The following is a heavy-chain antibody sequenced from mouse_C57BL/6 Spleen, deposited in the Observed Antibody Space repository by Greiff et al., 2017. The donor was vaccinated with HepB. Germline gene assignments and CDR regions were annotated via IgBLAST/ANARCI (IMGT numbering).Heavy chain of an antibody. V-gene: IGHV1-64*01. D-gene: IGHD2-4*01. CDR3: ARSEDYPNFDY. J-gene: IGHJ2*01. Sequence: QVQLQQSGAELVKPGASVKLSCKASGYTFTSYWMHWVKQRPGQGLEWIGMIHPNSGSTNYNEKFKSKATLTVDKSSSTAYMQLSSLTSEDSAVYYCARSEDYPNFDYWGQGTTLTVSS. CDR1: GYTFTSYW. CDR2: IHPNSGST.